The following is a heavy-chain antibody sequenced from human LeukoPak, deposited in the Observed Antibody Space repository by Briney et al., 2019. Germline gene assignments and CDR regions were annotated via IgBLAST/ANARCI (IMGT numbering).Heavy chain of an antibody. CDR3: AKAHPGYSGSYWGGPFDY. J-gene: IGHJ4*02. D-gene: IGHD1-26*01. V-gene: IGHV3-23*01. CDR1: GFSFSSYA. CDR2: ISGSGGTT. Sequence: GSLRLSCVASGFSFSSYAFSWVRQPPGKGLEWVSTISGSGGTTHYADSVKGRFTISRDNSKNTLYLQMNSLRAEDTAIYYCAKAHPGYSGSYWGGPFDYWGQGTLVTVSS.